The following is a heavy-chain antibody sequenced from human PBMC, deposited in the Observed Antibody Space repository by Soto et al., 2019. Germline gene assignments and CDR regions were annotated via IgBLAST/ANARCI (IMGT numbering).Heavy chain of an antibody. V-gene: IGHV3-73*01. J-gene: IGHJ4*02. CDR2: IRSKANSYAT. CDR3: PTVQLGNTAY. D-gene: IGHD1-1*01. CDR1: GSTVSGSA. Sequence: EVQLVESGGGLVQPGGSLKLSCAASGSTVSGSAMHWVRQASGKGLEWVGRIRSKANSYATAFAASVKGRFTITRDDSNNPAYLHLTSLTTEDTAVYYCPTVQLGNTAYWGPGTLVTVSS.